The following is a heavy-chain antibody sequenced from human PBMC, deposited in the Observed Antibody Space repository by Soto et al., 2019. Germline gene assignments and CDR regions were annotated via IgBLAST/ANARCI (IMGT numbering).Heavy chain of an antibody. CDR2: IYHSGST. V-gene: IGHV4-30-2*01. D-gene: IGHD6-6*01. CDR3: ARCGIAARRHQNWFGP. CDR1: SGSISSGGYS. J-gene: IGHJ5*02. Sequence: PSETLSLTCAVSSGSISSGGYSWSWIRQPPGKGLEWIGYIYHSGSTYYNPSLKSRVTISVDRSKNQFSLKLSSVTAADTAVYYCARCGIAARRHQNWFGPWGQGTLVTVSS.